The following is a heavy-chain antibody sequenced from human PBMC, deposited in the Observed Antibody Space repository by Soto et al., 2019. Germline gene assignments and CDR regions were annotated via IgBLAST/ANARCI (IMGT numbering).Heavy chain of an antibody. Sequence: GSLRLSCAASGFTFSSYEMNWVRQAPGKGLEWVSYISSSGSTIYYADSVKGRFTISRDNAKNSLYLQMNSLRAEDTAVYYCARTFDSSGYYEYYFDYWGQGTLVTVSS. CDR3: ARTFDSSGYYEYYFDY. D-gene: IGHD3-22*01. CDR1: GFTFSSYE. J-gene: IGHJ4*02. V-gene: IGHV3-48*03. CDR2: ISSSGSTI.